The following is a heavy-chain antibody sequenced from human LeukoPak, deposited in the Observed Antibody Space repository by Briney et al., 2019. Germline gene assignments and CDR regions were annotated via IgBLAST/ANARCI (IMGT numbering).Heavy chain of an antibody. CDR1: GYTFTSYA. J-gene: IGHJ6*02. CDR3: ASSQAVRGNYGMDV. V-gene: IGHV7-4-1*02. D-gene: IGHD3-10*01. Sequence: ASVKVPCKASGYTFTSYAMNWVRQAPGQGLEWMGWINTNTGNPTYAQGFTGRFVFSLDTSVSTAYLQISSLKAEDTAVYYCASSQAVRGNYGMDVWGQGTTVTVSS. CDR2: INTNTGNP.